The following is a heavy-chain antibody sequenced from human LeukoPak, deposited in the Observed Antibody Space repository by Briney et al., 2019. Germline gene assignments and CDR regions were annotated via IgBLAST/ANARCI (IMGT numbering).Heavy chain of an antibody. Sequence: SQTLSLTCAISGDSVSSNGAAWNWIRQSPSRGLEWLGRTYYRSKWYNDYAVSVKSRIIINPDTSKNQFSLQLNSVTPEDTAVYYCARTRYSSSFEFHYYYYKDVWGKGTTVTVSS. CDR1: GDSVSSNGAA. J-gene: IGHJ6*03. CDR2: TYYRSKWYN. CDR3: ARTRYSSSFEFHYYYYKDV. D-gene: IGHD6-6*01. V-gene: IGHV6-1*01.